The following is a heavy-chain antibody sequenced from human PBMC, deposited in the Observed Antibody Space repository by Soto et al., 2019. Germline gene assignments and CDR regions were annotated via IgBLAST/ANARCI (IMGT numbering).Heavy chain of an antibody. CDR3: AHRPPDFWSGSYFDY. D-gene: IGHD3-3*01. Sequence: QITLKESGPTLVKPTQTLTLTCTFSGFSLSTSGVGVGWIRQPPGKALEWLALIHWNDDKRYSPSLKSRLTITKDTSKNQVVLTMTNMDPVDTATYYSAHRPPDFWSGSYFDYWGQGTLVTVSS. CDR2: IHWNDDK. CDR1: GFSLSTSGVG. V-gene: IGHV2-5*01. J-gene: IGHJ4*02.